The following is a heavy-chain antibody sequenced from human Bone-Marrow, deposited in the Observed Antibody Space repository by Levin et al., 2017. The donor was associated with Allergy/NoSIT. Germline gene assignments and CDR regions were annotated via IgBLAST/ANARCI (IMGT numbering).Heavy chain of an antibody. J-gene: IGHJ4*02. V-gene: IGHV3-9*01. CDR1: GFTFDDYA. CDR2: VSWNGRAI. CDR3: VRDDRGGYDSRRDH. Sequence: SCTASGFTFDDYAIHWVRQAPGKGLEWVSGVSWNGRAIGYSDSVKGRFIITRDFTNNSLYLQMDSLKPEDTAFYYCVRDDRGGYDSRRDHWGQGTLVTVSS. D-gene: IGHD5-12*01.